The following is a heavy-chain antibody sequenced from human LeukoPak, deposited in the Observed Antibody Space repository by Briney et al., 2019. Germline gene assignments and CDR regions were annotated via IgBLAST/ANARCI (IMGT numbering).Heavy chain of an antibody. CDR2: IYYSGST. D-gene: IGHD2-21*02. J-gene: IGHJ3*02. CDR1: GGSISSYY. V-gene: IGHV4-59*08. CDR3: ASWGAYCGGDCPDALDI. Sequence: PSETLSLTCTVSGGSISSYYWSWIRQPPGKGLEWIGYIYYSGSTNYNPSLKSRVTISVDTSKNQFSLKLSSVTAADTAVYYCASWGAYCGGDCPDALDIWGQGTMVTVSS.